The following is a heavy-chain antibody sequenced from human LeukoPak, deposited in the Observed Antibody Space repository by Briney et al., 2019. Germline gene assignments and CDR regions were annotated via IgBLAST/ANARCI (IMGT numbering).Heavy chain of an antibody. Sequence: PGGSLRLSCAASGFTFSSYAMSWVRQAPGKGLEWVSAISGSGGSTYYADSVKGRFTISRDNSKNTLYLQMNSLRAEDTAVYYCATTTGYYGSGSYSDYYYGMDVWGQGTTVTVSS. D-gene: IGHD3-10*01. CDR2: ISGSGGST. J-gene: IGHJ6*02. CDR3: ATTTGYYGSGSYSDYYYGMDV. V-gene: IGHV3-23*01. CDR1: GFTFSSYA.